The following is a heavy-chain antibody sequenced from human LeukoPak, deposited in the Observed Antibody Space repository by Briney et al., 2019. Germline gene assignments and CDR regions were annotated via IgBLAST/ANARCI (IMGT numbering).Heavy chain of an antibody. J-gene: IGHJ6*03. CDR3: ARVVCDTAMVPPTYMDV. CDR1: GYTLTELS. Sequence: GASVKVSCKVSGYTLTELSMHWVRQAPGQGLEWMGWISAYNGNTNYAQKLQGRVTMTTDTSTSTAYMELRSLRSDDTAVYYCARVVCDTAMVPPTYMDVWGKGTTVTVSS. D-gene: IGHD5-18*01. V-gene: IGHV1-18*01. CDR2: ISAYNGNT.